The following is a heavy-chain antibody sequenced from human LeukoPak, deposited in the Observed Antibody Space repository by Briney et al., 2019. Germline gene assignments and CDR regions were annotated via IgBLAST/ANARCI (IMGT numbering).Heavy chain of an antibody. CDR2: ITGTAYKT. D-gene: IGHD3-9*01. J-gene: IGHJ5*02. Sequence: GGSLRLSCAASGFIFSNYAMAWVRQAPRKGLEWVSAITGTAYKTYYADSVKGRFTISRDNSKNTLYLQMNTLRAEDTAIYYCAKNLRGNYGTLTAFDPWGPGTLVTVSS. V-gene: IGHV3-23*01. CDR1: GFIFSNYA. CDR3: AKNLRGNYGTLTAFDP.